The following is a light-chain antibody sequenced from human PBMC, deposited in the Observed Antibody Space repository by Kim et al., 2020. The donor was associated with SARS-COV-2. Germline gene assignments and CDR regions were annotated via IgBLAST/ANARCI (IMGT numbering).Light chain of an antibody. CDR1: ESGGSSY. J-gene: IGKJ3*01. CDR3: QQYGSSPFT. CDR2: GAS. Sequence: PGERATLSGRASESGGSSYLAWYQQKPGQAPRLLIYGASTRATGIPDRFSGSGSGTDCTLTISRLEPEDFAVYYCQQYGSSPFTFGPGTKVDIK. V-gene: IGKV3-20*01.